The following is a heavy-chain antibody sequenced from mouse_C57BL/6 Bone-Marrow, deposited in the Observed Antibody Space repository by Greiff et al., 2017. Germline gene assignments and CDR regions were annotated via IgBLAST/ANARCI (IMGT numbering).Heavy chain of an antibody. J-gene: IGHJ1*03. Sequence: QVQLQQSGAELARPGASVKLSCKASGYTFTSYGISWVKQRTGQGLEWIGEIYPRSGNTYYNEKFKGKATLTADKSSSTAYMALRSLSSEDSEVYFCAREGLYWYFDVWGTGTTVTVSS. CDR3: AREGLYWYFDV. V-gene: IGHV1-81*01. D-gene: IGHD3-1*01. CDR1: GYTFTSYG. CDR2: IYPRSGNT.